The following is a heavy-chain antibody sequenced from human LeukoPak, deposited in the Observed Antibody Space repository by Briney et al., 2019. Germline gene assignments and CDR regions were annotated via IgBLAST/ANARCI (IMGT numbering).Heavy chain of an antibody. Sequence: PGGSLRLSCAASGFTFSRDGMNWVRQAPGKGLEWIAHITGPSSSNKIYYADSVKGGFTISKDNVNGALYLQMISLRAEDTAVYYCARVNSVNLTDYWGPGTLVTVSS. J-gene: IGHJ4*01. V-gene: IGHV3-48*01. CDR2: ITGPSSSNKI. CDR1: GFTFSRDG. CDR3: ARVNSVNLTDY. D-gene: IGHD5/OR15-5a*01.